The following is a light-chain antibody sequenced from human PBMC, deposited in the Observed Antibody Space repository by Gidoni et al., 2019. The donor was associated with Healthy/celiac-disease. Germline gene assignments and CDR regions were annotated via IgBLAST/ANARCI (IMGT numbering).Light chain of an antibody. Sequence: EIVLTQSPATLSLSPGERATLSCRASQSVSSYLAWYQQKPGQAPRLLIYDASNRATGIPARFSVSGSGTDFTLTIISLEPEDFAFYYCQQRSNWPPITFGQGTRLEIK. V-gene: IGKV3-11*01. CDR3: QQRSNWPPIT. CDR2: DAS. CDR1: QSVSSY. J-gene: IGKJ5*01.